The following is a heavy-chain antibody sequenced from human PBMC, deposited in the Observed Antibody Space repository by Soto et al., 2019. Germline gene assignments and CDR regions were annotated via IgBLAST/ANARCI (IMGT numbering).Heavy chain of an antibody. J-gene: IGHJ4*02. CDR2: ISGGGDIT. CDR3: AKDGYGKADY. Sequence: VQLLESGGDLVQSGGSLRLSCAASGFIFSNFIMAWVRQAPGKGLECVATISGGGDITYYTVSVRGRFAISRDNSKDTMYLVMNRLRADDTAVYYCAKDGYGKADYWGQGTMVTVSS. CDR1: GFIFSNFI. D-gene: IGHD5-12*01. V-gene: IGHV3-23*01.